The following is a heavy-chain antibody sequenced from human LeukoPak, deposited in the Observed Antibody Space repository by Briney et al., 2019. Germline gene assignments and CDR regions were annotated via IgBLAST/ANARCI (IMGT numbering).Heavy chain of an antibody. J-gene: IGHJ3*02. V-gene: IGHV3-7*05. Sequence: GGSLRLSCAASGFTFSSYWMAWVRQTPGKGLSLVANINQDGSGKYYVDSVKGRFTNSRDNAKNSLYLQMNSLRAEEPAVYYCARDPIGGAFDIWGQGSMVTVSS. D-gene: IGHD3-16*01. CDR3: ARDPIGGAFDI. CDR1: GFTFSSYW. CDR2: INQDGSGK.